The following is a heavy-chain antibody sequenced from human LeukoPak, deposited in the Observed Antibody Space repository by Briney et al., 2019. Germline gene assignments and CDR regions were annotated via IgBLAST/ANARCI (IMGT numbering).Heavy chain of an antibody. CDR1: RYTFTGYY. CDR2: INPNSGGT. D-gene: IGHD6-13*01. J-gene: IGHJ4*02. V-gene: IGHV1-2*02. Sequence: ASVKVSCKASRYTFTGYYMHWVRQAPGQGLEWMGWINPNSGGTNYAQKFQGRVTMTRDTSNSTAYMELSGLRSDDTAVYYCAREPPRIAAAGTDYWGQGTLVTVSS. CDR3: AREPPRIAAAGTDY.